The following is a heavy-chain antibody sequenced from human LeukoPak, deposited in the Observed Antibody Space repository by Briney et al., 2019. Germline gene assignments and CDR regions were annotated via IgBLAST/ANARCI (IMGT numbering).Heavy chain of an antibody. CDR2: IIPIFGTA. CDR1: GGTFSSYA. D-gene: IGHD2-2*01. V-gene: IGHV1-69*13. J-gene: IGHJ4*02. CDR3: ASEDLVPAAIGFDY. Sequence: RRASVKVSCKASGGTFSSYAISWVRQAPGQGLEWMGGIIPIFGTANYAQKFQGRVTITADESTSTAYMELSSLRSEDTAVYYCASEDLVPAAIGFDYWGQGTLVTVSS.